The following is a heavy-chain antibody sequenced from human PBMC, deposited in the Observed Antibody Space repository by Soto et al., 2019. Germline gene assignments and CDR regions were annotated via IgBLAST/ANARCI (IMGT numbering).Heavy chain of an antibody. CDR1: GFTFGNCA. J-gene: IGHJ1*01. CDR2: ISGSGGST. CDR3: AKSYWSGALGGSH. V-gene: IGHV3-23*01. D-gene: IGHD2-15*01. Sequence: PGGSLRLSCAASGFTFGNCAMSWVRQVPGKGLECVSVISGSGGSTYYADSVKGRFTISRDNSKNALYLQMNSLRAEDTAVYYCAKSYWSGALGGSHWGQGTLVTSPQ.